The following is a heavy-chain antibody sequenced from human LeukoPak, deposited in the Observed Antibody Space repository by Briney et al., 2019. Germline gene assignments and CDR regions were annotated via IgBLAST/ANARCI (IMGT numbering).Heavy chain of an antibody. CDR1: GFTFTTYG. J-gene: IGHJ4*02. Sequence: PGGSLRLSCAVSGFTFTTYGMHWARQAPGKGLEWVAVIWYDGNNIYYADSVKGRFTISRDNSKNTLYLQMNSLRADDTAVYYCLRDPYEAYWGQGTLVTVSS. CDR3: LRDPYEAY. D-gene: IGHD5-12*01. CDR2: IWYDGNNI. V-gene: IGHV3-33*01.